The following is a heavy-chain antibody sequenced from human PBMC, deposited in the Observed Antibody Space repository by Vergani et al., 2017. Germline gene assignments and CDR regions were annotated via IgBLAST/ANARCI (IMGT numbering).Heavy chain of an antibody. CDR1: GGSISSSS. CDR3: ARELSPPGIAVAGDAFDI. D-gene: IGHD6-19*01. CDR2: ISSSSSYI. J-gene: IGHJ3*02. V-gene: IGHV3-21*01. Sequence: LQLQESGPGLVKPSETLSLTCTVSGGSISSSSYYWGWIRQPPGKGLEWISSISSSSSYIYYADSVKGRFTISRDNAKNSLYLQMNSLRAEDTAVYYCARELSPPGIAVAGDAFDIWGQGTMVTVSS.